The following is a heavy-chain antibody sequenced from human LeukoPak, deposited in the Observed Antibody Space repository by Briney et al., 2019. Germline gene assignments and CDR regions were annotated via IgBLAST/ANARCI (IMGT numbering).Heavy chain of an antibody. CDR3: AKASPMVRGVIRGVGFDY. CDR1: GFTFSSYG. Sequence: GGSLRLSCAASGFTFSSYGMHWVRQAPGKGLEWVAVISYDGSNKYYADSVKGRFTISRDNSKNTLYLQMNSLKAEDTAVYYCAKASPMVRGVIRGVGFDYWGQGTLVTVSS. D-gene: IGHD3-10*01. CDR2: ISYDGSNK. J-gene: IGHJ4*02. V-gene: IGHV3-30*18.